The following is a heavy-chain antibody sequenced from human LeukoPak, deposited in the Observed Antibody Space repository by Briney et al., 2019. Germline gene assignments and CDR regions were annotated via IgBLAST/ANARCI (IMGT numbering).Heavy chain of an antibody. CDR2: IYYSGST. J-gene: IGHJ4*02. D-gene: IGHD3-3*01. V-gene: IGHV4-39*01. Sequence: SETLSLTCTVSGGSISSSSYYWGWIRQPPGKGLEWIGSIYYSGSTYYNPSLKSRVTISVDTSKNQFSLKLSSVTAADTAVYYCARQHYDFWSGYYDYYFDYWGQGTLVTVSS. CDR3: ARQHYDFWSGYYDYYFDY. CDR1: GGSISSSSYY.